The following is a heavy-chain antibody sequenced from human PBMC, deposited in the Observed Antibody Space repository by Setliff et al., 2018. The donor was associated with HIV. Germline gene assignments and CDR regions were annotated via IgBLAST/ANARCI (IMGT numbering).Heavy chain of an antibody. CDR1: GYTFTSYD. CDR2: MNPNSGNR. V-gene: IGHV1-8*03. CDR3: ARDFHVLGYCSADSCPYDASDV. J-gene: IGHJ3*01. Sequence: ASVKVSCKTSGYTFTSYDINWVRQATGQGLEWMGWMNPNSGNRGYAHKFQGRVTITADKSTTTTYMELSSLRSDDTAIYYCARDFHVLGYCSADSCPYDASDVWGQGTMVTVSS. D-gene: IGHD2-15*01.